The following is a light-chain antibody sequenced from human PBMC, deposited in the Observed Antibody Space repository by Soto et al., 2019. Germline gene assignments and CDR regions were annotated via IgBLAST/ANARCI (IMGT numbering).Light chain of an antibody. V-gene: IGKV3-15*01. CDR3: QQYNNWPRT. CDR2: CAS. CDR1: QSVSSN. Sequence: EIVMTQSPATLSLSPGERATLSCRASQSVSSNLAWYQQQPGQAPRLLIYCASTRATGIPARFSGSGSGTEFTLTISSLQSEDFAVYYCQQYNNWPRTFGQGTKVEIK. J-gene: IGKJ1*01.